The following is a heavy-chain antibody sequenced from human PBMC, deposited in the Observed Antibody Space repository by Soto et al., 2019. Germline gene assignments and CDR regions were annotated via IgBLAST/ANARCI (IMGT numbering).Heavy chain of an antibody. CDR1: GFTFSNYA. J-gene: IGHJ4*02. CDR3: ARDPSYCSGGSCLAFDY. Sequence: QVQLVESGGGVVQTGRSLRLSCAASGFTFSNYAIHWVRQAPGEGLKWVAIIYHDGSNKYYADSVKGRFTISRDNSQNNLYLKMNSLRAEDTAVYYCARDPSYCSGGSCLAFDYWGQGTLVTVSS. D-gene: IGHD2-15*01. V-gene: IGHV3-33*01. CDR2: IYHDGSNK.